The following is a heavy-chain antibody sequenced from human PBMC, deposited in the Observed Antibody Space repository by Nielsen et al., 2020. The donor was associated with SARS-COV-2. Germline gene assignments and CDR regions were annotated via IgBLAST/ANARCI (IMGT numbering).Heavy chain of an antibody. CDR2: IKTSGGTT. J-gene: IGHJ4*02. Sequence: GGSLRLSCAASGFIFSDYAMAWVRQAPGKGLEWVSVIKTSGGTTYYADSVKGRCTISRDNSKNTLYLQMNSLRAEDTALYYCARLWDDGYYFDTGPYDYWGQGTLVTVSS. V-gene: IGHV3-23*01. D-gene: IGHD3-22*01. CDR1: GFIFSDYA. CDR3: ARLWDDGYYFDTGPYDY.